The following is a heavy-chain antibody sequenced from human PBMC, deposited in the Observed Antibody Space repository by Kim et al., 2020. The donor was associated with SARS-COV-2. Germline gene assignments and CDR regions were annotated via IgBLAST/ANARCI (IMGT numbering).Heavy chain of an antibody. J-gene: IGHJ4*02. CDR2: TYYRSKWYN. CDR3: ARDRWVVVVVPAANEFDY. Sequence: SQTLSLTCAISGDSVSSNSAAWNWIRQSPSRGLEWLGRTYYRSKWYNDYAVSVKSRITINPDTSKNQFSLQLNSVTPEDTAVYYCARDRWVVVVVPAANEFDYWGQGTLVTVSS. CDR1: GDSVSSNSAA. D-gene: IGHD2-2*01. V-gene: IGHV6-1*01.